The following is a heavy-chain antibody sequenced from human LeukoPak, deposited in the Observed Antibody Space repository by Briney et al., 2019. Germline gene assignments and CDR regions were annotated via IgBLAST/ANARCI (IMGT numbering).Heavy chain of an antibody. J-gene: IGHJ4*02. D-gene: IGHD6-13*01. CDR2: INHSGST. CDR1: GGSFSGYY. V-gene: IGHV4-34*01. CDR3: ARLMSYSSSWYYGLDY. Sequence: SSETLSLTCAVYGGSFSGYYWSWIRQPPGKGLEWIGKINHSGSTNYNPSLKSRVTISVDTSKNQFSLKLSSVTAADTAVYYCARLMSYSSSWYYGLDYWGQGTLVTVSS.